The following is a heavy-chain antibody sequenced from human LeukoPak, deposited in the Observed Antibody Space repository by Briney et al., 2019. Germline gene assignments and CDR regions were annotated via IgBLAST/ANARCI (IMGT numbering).Heavy chain of an antibody. D-gene: IGHD5-18*01. Sequence: GGSLRLSCAASGFTFSSYEMNWVRQAPGKGVEWVPYISSSGSTIYYADSVKGRFTISRDNAKNSLYLQMNSLRAEDTAVYYCARVGRSSYGLDYWGQGTLVTVSS. V-gene: IGHV3-48*03. J-gene: IGHJ4*02. CDR3: ARVGRSSYGLDY. CDR2: ISSSGSTI. CDR1: GFTFSSYE.